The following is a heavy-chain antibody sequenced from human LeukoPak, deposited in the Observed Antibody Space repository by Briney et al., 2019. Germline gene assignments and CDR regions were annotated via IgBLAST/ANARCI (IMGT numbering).Heavy chain of an antibody. CDR3: AKSSYYDSSGYYREYYFDY. Sequence: GGSLRLSCAASGFTFSSYAVSWVRQAPGKGLEWVSAISGSGGSTNYADSVKGRVTVSRDNSKSTLYLQMNSLRAEDTAVYYCAKSSYYDSSGYYREYYFDYWGQGTLVTVPS. V-gene: IGHV3-23*01. D-gene: IGHD3-22*01. J-gene: IGHJ4*02. CDR2: ISGSGGST. CDR1: GFTFSSYA.